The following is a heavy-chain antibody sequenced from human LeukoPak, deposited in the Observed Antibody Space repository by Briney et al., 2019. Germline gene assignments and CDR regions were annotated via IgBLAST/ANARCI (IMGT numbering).Heavy chain of an antibody. V-gene: IGHV1-2*06. D-gene: IGHD3-22*01. CDR3: ARTDSSAFDI. J-gene: IGHJ3*02. CDR1: GYTFTGYY. Sequence: ASVKVACKASGYTFTGYYMHWVRQAPGQGLEWMGRINPNRGGTNYAQTFQGRVTMTRDTSISTAYMELSRLRSDDTAVYYCARTDSSAFDIWGQGTMVTVSS. CDR2: INPNRGGT.